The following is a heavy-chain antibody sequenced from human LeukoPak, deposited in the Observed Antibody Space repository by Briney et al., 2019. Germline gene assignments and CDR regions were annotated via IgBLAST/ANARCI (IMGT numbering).Heavy chain of an antibody. CDR3: RMDYSSSDY. CDR2: ISYDGSNK. Sequence: GGSLRLSCAASGFTFSTYWMSWVRQAPGKGLEWVAVISYDGSNKYYADSVKGRFTISRDNSKNTLYLQMNSLRAEDTAVYYCRMDYSSSDYWGQGTLVTVSS. V-gene: IGHV3-30*03. J-gene: IGHJ4*02. D-gene: IGHD6-6*01. CDR1: GFTFSTYW.